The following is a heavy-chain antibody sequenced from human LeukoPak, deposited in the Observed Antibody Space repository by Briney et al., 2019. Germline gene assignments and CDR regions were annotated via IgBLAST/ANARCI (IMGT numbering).Heavy chain of an antibody. D-gene: IGHD3-3*02. Sequence: QPGGSLRLSCAASGFIFSTYSMNWVRQAPGKGLEWISYISGSSRIIHYADSVRGRFTISRDNAKNSLYLQMNSLRDEDTAVYYCTRSSTFDYWGQGTLVTVSS. J-gene: IGHJ4*02. CDR1: GFIFSTYS. CDR3: TRSSTFDY. V-gene: IGHV3-48*02. CDR2: ISGSSRII.